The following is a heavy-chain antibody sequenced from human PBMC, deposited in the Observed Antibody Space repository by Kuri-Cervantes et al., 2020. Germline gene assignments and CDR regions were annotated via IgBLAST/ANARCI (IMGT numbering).Heavy chain of an antibody. CDR1: GFTFSSYG. Sequence: GESLKISCAASGFTFSSYGMHWVRQAPGKGLEWVAVICYDGSNKYYADSVKGRFTISRDNSKNTLYLQMNSLRAEDTAVYYCAKDAFGNYYDSSGYYHGYFDLWGRGTLVTVSS. J-gene: IGHJ2*01. CDR3: AKDAFGNYYDSSGYYHGYFDL. D-gene: IGHD3-22*01. V-gene: IGHV3-30*02. CDR2: ICYDGSNK.